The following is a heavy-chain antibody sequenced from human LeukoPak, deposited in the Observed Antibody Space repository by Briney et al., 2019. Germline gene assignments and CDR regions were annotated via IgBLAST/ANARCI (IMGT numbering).Heavy chain of an antibody. CDR2: ISTSGRT. CDR1: GGSISSYY. J-gene: IGHJ3*02. Sequence: PSETLSLTCTVSGGSISSYYWSWIRQPAGKGLEWIGRISTSGRTHYNPSLKSRVTMSVDTSKNHFSLKLSSVTAADTAVYYCARVNYHCWSGSAGDAFDIWRQATMVTVSS. CDR3: ARVNYHCWSGSAGDAFDI. V-gene: IGHV4-4*07. D-gene: IGHD3-3*01.